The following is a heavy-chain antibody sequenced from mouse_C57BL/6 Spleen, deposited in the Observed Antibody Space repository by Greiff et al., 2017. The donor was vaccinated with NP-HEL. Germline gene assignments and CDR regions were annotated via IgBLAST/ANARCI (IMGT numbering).Heavy chain of an antibody. Sequence: VQLQQPGAELVKPGASVKLSCKASGYTFTSYWMHWVKQRPGQGLEWIGMIHPNSGSTNYNEKFKSKATLTVDKSSSTAYMQLSSLTSEDSAVYYYARDGSSYRWYFDVWGTGTTVTVSS. V-gene: IGHV1-64*01. J-gene: IGHJ1*03. CDR3: ARDGSSYRWYFDV. CDR1: GYTFTSYW. CDR2: IHPNSGST. D-gene: IGHD1-1*01.